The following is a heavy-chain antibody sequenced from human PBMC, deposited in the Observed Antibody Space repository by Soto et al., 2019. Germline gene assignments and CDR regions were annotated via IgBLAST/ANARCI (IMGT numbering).Heavy chain of an antibody. J-gene: IGHJ4*02. Sequence: KTSETLSLTCTVSGGSISDGSHSWGWIRQPPGKGLEWIGSIDYSGTTYYNPSLRSRVTISVDTSKNQVSLRLSSVTAADTAVYYCGRHSYYYVSGSYGVTYHYWGQGTLVTVSS. CDR2: IDYSGTT. CDR3: GRHSYYYVSGSYGVTYHY. V-gene: IGHV4-39*01. D-gene: IGHD3-10*01. CDR1: GGSISDGSHS.